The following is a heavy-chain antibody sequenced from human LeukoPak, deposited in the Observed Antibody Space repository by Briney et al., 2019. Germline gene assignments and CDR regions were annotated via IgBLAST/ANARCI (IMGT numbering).Heavy chain of an antibody. CDR1: GFTFSNYA. CDR3: ARASTYYYDSGVYYYLPLDY. D-gene: IGHD3-22*01. Sequence: PGGSLRLSCAASGFTFSNYAMSWVRQAPGKGLEWVSSISSSSSYIYYADSVKGRFTISRDNAKKSLYLQMNSLRVEDTAVYYCARASTYYYDSGVYYYLPLDYWGQGALVTVSS. J-gene: IGHJ4*02. V-gene: IGHV3-21*01. CDR2: ISSSSSYI.